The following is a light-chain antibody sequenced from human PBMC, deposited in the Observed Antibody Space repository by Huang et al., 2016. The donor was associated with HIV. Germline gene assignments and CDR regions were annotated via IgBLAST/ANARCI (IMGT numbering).Light chain of an antibody. J-gene: IGKJ1*01. Sequence: DIQMTQSPPSLSASVGDRVTFTCRTDQNITKDLNWYQQKPGKAPKPLIYTVSTLESGVPSRFSGSGSGSRFTLNIGNLQPEDFATYYCQQSFSVPRTFG. CDR3: QQSFSVPRT. CDR1: QNITKD. CDR2: TVS. V-gene: IGKV1-39*01.